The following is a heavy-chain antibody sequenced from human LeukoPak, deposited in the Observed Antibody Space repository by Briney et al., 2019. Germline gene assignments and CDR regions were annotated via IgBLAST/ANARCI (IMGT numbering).Heavy chain of an antibody. CDR1: GGSFSGYY. V-gene: IGHV4-34*01. CDR2: INHSGST. D-gene: IGHD3-22*01. Sequence: SETLSLTCAVYGGSFSGYYWSWIRQPPGKGLEWIGEINHSGSTNYNPSLKSRVTISVDTSKNQFSLKLSSVTAADTAVYYCARDSLPGYYDSSGKGFVFWDWGQGTLVTVSS. CDR3: ARDSLPGYYDSSGKGFVFWD. J-gene: IGHJ4*02.